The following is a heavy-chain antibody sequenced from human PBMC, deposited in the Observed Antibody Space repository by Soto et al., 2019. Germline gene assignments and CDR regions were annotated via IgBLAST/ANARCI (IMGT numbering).Heavy chain of an antibody. Sequence: PSETLSLTCAVYGGSFSTYYRSWIRQSPGKGPEWIGEVNHSGISIYNPSLKSRVTMSVDTSKNQFSLKLSSMTAADTALYFCTRNVSGCRGGDDCFHIGVFDVWGGGKMVTVS. D-gene: IGHD2-21*01. CDR3: TRNVSGCRGGDDCFHIGVFDV. CDR2: VNHSGIS. CDR1: GGSFSTYY. V-gene: IGHV4-34*01. J-gene: IGHJ3*01.